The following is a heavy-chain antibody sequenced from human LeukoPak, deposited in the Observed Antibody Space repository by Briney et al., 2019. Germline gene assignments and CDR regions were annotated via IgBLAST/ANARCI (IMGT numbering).Heavy chain of an antibody. CDR3: ARAVDHDYSDYYLDY. CDR2: INWNGGST. V-gene: IGHV3-20*04. Sequence: GGSLRLSCEASGFTFDDYGMSWVRQAPGKGLEWVSGINWNGGSTSYADSVKGRFTISRDNAKNSLYLQMNSLRAEDTAVYYCARAVDHDYSDYYLDYWGQGTLVTVSS. D-gene: IGHD4-11*01. J-gene: IGHJ4*02. CDR1: GFTFDDYG.